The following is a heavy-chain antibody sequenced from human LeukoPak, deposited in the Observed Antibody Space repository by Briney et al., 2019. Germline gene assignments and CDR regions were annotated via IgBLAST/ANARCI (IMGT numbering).Heavy chain of an antibody. Sequence: GGSLRLSCTASGFTFGDYAMNWVRQAPGKGLEWVSGISGSGYSTYYADSVKGRFTISRDNSKNTLYLQMNSLRAEDTAVYYCAKGSSSWPSGAFWFDPWGQGTLVTVSS. V-gene: IGHV3-23*01. CDR3: AKGSSSWPSGAFWFDP. J-gene: IGHJ5*02. D-gene: IGHD6-13*01. CDR2: ISGSGYST. CDR1: GFTFGDYA.